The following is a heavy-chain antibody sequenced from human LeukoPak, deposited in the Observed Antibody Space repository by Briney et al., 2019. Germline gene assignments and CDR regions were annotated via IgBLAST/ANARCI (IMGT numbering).Heavy chain of an antibody. CDR1: GFTFRNYV. V-gene: IGHV3-30*18. J-gene: IGHJ4*02. CDR3: AKSYNGYESKPDY. CDR2: TSSDLNVK. D-gene: IGHD5-12*01. Sequence: PGGSLRLSCAASGFTFRNYVIHWVRQAPGKGLEWVAVTSSDLNVKLYADSVKGRFTISRDNSKITLYLQMNSLRAEDTAVYYCAKSYNGYESKPDYWGQGTLVTVSS.